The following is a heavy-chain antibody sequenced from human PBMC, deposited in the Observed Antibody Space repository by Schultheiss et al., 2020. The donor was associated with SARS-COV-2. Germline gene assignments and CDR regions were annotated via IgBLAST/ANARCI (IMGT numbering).Heavy chain of an antibody. CDR2: ISSSSSYI. D-gene: IGHD2-15*01. CDR3: ARDDRVVHYGMDV. CDR1: GFTFSSYS. Sequence: GGSLRLSCAASGFTFSSYSMNWVRQAPGKGLEWVSSISSSSSYIYYADSVKGRFTISRDNSKNTLYLQMNSLRAEDTAVYYCARDDRVVHYGMDVWGQGTTVTVSS. J-gene: IGHJ6*02. V-gene: IGHV3-21*01.